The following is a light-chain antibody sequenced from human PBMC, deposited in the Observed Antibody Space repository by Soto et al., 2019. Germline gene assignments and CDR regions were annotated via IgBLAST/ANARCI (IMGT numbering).Light chain of an antibody. CDR2: DVS. V-gene: IGLV2-14*01. CDR1: SSDVGGYNY. CDR3: SSYTSSSTQV. J-gene: IGLJ3*02. Sequence: QSVLTQPASVSGSPGQSITISCTGTSSDVGGYNYVSWYQQHPGKAPKLMIYDVSNRPSGVSNRLSGSKSGNTASLTISGLQAEDEADYYCSSYTSSSTQVVGGGTKLTVL.